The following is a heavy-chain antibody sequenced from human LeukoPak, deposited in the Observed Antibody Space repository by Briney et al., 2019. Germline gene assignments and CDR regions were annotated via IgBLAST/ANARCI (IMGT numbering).Heavy chain of an antibody. CDR1: GYTFTGYY. V-gene: IGHV1-2*02. CDR3: ARDRGNPQLGWYFDL. CDR2: INPNSGGT. D-gene: IGHD3-16*01. Sequence: ASVKVSCKASGYTFTGYYMHWVRQAPGQGLEWMGWINPNSGGTNYAQKFQGRVTMTRDTSISTAYMELRSLRFDDTAVYYCARDRGNPQLGWYFDLWGRGTLVTVSS. J-gene: IGHJ2*01.